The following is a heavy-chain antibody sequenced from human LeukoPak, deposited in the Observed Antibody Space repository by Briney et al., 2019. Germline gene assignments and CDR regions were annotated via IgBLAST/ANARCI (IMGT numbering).Heavy chain of an antibody. J-gene: IGHJ2*01. CDR1: GFTFGDYA. CDR2: IRSKAYGGTT. D-gene: IGHD6-13*01. Sequence: PGGPLRLSCTASGFTFGDYAMSWFRQAPGKGLEWVGFIRSKAYGGTTEYAASVKGRFTISRDDSKSIAYLQMNSLKTEDTAVYYCTRDDSSSYWYFDLWGRGTLVTVSS. V-gene: IGHV3-49*03. CDR3: TRDDSSSYWYFDL.